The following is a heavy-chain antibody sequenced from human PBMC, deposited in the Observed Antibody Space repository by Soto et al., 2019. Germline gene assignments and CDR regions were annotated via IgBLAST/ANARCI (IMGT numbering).Heavy chain of an antibody. CDR1: GYTFTSYA. V-gene: IGHV1-3*01. J-gene: IGHJ4*02. Sequence: GASVKVSCKASGYTFTSYAMHWVRQAPGQRLEWMGWINAGNGNTKYSQKFQGRVTITRDTSASTAYMELSSLRSEDTAVYYCARSPRMTYSSSTVVRLDYWGQGTLVTVSS. CDR3: ARSPRMTYSSSTVVRLDY. CDR2: INAGNGNT. D-gene: IGHD6-6*01.